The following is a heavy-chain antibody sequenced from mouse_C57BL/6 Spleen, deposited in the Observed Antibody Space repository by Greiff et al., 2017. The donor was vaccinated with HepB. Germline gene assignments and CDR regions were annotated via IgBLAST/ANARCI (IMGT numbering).Heavy chain of an antibody. J-gene: IGHJ4*01. CDR2: IDPETGGT. D-gene: IGHD1-1*01. Sequence: QVQLKESGAELVRPGASVTLSCKASGYTFTDYEMHWVKQTPVHGLEWIGAIDPETGGTAYNQKFKGKAILTADKSSSTAYMELRSLTSADSAIYYCTRSPLTTVVATSDAMDYWGQGTSVTVSS. CDR1: GYTFTDYE. V-gene: IGHV1-15*01. CDR3: TRSPLTTVVATSDAMDY.